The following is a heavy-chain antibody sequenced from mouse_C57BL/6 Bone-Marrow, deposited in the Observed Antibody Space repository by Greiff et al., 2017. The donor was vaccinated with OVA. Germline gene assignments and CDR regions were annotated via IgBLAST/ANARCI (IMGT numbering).Heavy chain of an antibody. D-gene: IGHD2-3*01. Sequence: QVQLQQSGAELVRPGTSVKMSCKASGYTFTNYWIGWAKQRPGHGLEWIGDIYPGGGYTNYNEKFKGKATLTADKSSSTASMQFSSLTSEDSAIYYCAGSYDGWTWFAYWGQGTLVTVSA. J-gene: IGHJ3*01. V-gene: IGHV1-63*01. CDR3: AGSYDGWTWFAY. CDR2: IYPGGGYT. CDR1: GYTFTNYW.